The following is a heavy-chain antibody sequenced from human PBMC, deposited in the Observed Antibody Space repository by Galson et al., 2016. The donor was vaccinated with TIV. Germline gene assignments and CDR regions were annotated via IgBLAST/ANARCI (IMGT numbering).Heavy chain of an antibody. J-gene: IGHJ4*02. CDR3: ARDGGNAWEYDC. V-gene: IGHV3-48*03. Sequence: SLRLSCAASGFAVSSYEMNWVRQAPGKGLEWLSYIGRGANFRDYSDSEKGRFTVSEDNAKNSPYLQMSSLRAEDTGVYYCARDGGNAWEYDCWGQGTLVTVSP. CDR2: IGRGANFR. D-gene: IGHD1-26*01. CDR1: GFAVSSYE.